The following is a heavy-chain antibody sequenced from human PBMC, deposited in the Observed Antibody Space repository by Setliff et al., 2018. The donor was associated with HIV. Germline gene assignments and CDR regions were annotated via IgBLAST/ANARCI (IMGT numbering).Heavy chain of an antibody. CDR2: IHYSGST. D-gene: IGHD3-3*01. V-gene: IGHV4-39*07. Sequence: PSETLSLTCTVFGGSISGTNYVWGWIRQTPRKGLEWIGTIHYSGSTYHNPSLESRITISVDTSKNQFSLKLSSVTAADSAVYYCARGLGYNFWSGYSPIGWFDPWGQGTLVTVSS. CDR1: GGSISGTNYV. CDR3: ARGLGYNFWSGYSPIGWFDP. J-gene: IGHJ5*02.